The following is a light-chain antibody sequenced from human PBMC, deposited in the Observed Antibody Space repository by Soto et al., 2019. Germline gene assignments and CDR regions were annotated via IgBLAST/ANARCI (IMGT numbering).Light chain of an antibody. CDR2: GAS. CDR1: QSVSSN. J-gene: IGKJ5*01. Sequence: EIVMTQSPATLSVSPGERATLSCRASQSVSSNLAWYQQKPGQAPRLLIYGASTRATGIPARFSGSGSGTEFTLTISSLQSEDFVVYYCQQYNTWSPITFGQGTRREIK. CDR3: QQYNTWSPIT. V-gene: IGKV3-15*01.